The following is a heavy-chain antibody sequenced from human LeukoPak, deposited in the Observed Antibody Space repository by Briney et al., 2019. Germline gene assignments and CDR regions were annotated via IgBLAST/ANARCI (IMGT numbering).Heavy chain of an antibody. CDR3: ARGGSPMVGRVDFDH. CDR1: GYTFTNND. CDR2: MNPDSYNI. D-gene: IGHD4/OR15-4a*01. Sequence: GASVKVSCKASGYTFTNNDINWVRQATGRGLEWMGWMNPDSYNIGYAEKFRGRVIITWDTSISTAYMELSSLTSEDTAVYYCARGGSPMVGRVDFDHWGQGTRVTVSS. J-gene: IGHJ4*02. V-gene: IGHV1-8*02.